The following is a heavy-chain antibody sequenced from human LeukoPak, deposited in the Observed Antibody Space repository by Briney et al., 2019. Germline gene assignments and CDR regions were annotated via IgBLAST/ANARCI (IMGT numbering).Heavy chain of an antibody. D-gene: IGHD3-22*01. Sequence: GRSLRLSCAASGFTFSSYGMHWVRQAPGKGLEWVAVIWYDGSNKYYADSVKGRFTISRDNSKNTLYLQMNSLRAEDTAVYYCAREYYDSSGYYTYYFDYRGQGTLVTVSS. J-gene: IGHJ4*02. CDR2: IWYDGSNK. CDR1: GFTFSSYG. V-gene: IGHV3-33*01. CDR3: AREYYDSSGYYTYYFDY.